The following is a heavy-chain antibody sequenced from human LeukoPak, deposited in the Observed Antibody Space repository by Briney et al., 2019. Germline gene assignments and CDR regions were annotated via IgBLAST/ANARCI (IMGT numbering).Heavy chain of an antibody. J-gene: IGHJ4*02. Sequence: SETLSLTCTVSGGSISSSNYWGWIRQPPGKGLEWIGSVYYSGSSYYNPSLKSRVTISVDTSKNQFSLKVSSVTAADTAVYCCARVRGTGSGDYWGQGTLVTVSS. CDR1: GGSISSSNY. CDR3: ARVRGTGSGDY. V-gene: IGHV4-39*07. D-gene: IGHD3-10*01. CDR2: VYYSGSS.